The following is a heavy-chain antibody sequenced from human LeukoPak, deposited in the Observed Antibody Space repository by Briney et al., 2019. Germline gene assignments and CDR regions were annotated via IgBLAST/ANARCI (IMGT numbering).Heavy chain of an antibody. CDR2: INHSGST. V-gene: IGHV4-34*01. D-gene: IGHD2-15*01. Sequence: SETLSLTCAVYGGSFSGYYWSWIRQPPGKGLEWIGEINHSGSTNYNPSLKSRVTISVDTSKNQFSLKLSSVTAADTAVYYCAGVVVAAYHREYYFDYWGQGTLVTVSS. CDR1: GGSFSGYY. J-gene: IGHJ4*02. CDR3: AGVVVAAYHREYYFDY.